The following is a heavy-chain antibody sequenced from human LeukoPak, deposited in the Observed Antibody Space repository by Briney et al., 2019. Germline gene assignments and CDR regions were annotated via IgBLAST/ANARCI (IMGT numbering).Heavy chain of an antibody. CDR1: GDSISSYY. Sequence: SETLSLTCTVSGDSISSYYWSWIRQPPGKGLEWIGYIYYSGNTYYNPSLKSRVTISVDTSKNQFSLQLSSVTAADTAVYYCARVDLYSSSWRASNWFDPWGQGTLVTVSS. CDR3: ARVDLYSSSWRASNWFDP. V-gene: IGHV4-30-4*01. CDR2: IYYSGNT. J-gene: IGHJ5*02. D-gene: IGHD6-13*01.